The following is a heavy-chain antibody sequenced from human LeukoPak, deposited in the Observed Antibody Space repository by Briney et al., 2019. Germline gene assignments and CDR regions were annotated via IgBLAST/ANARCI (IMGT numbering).Heavy chain of an antibody. J-gene: IGHJ4*02. Sequence: GGSLRLSCAASGFTFPNYWMSWVRQAPGKGLEWVANIRRDGSEKFYVDSVKGRFTISRDSAKNSLYLQMNSLRAEDMALYYCAKESAIGYFDYWGQGTLVTVSS. CDR3: AKESAIGYFDY. CDR1: GFTFPNYW. V-gene: IGHV3-7*03. D-gene: IGHD2-2*02. CDR2: IRRDGSEK.